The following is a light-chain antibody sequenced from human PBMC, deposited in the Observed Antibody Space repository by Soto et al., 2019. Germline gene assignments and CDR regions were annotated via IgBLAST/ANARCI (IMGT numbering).Light chain of an antibody. CDR2: GAS. CDR3: QQYGSSPPIT. CDR1: QSVSSSY. V-gene: IGKV3-20*01. Sequence: EIGLSQSPGTLSLSPGERATLSCRASQSVSSSYLAWYQQKPGQAPRLLIYGASSRATGIPDRFSGSGSGTDFTLTISRLEPEDFAVYYCQQYGSSPPITFGQGTDWRL. J-gene: IGKJ5*01.